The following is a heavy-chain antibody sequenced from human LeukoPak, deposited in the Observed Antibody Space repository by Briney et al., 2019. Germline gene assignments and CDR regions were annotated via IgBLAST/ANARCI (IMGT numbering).Heavy chain of an antibody. CDR1: GYDFSNYW. CDR3: ARRGYSGYDSDY. V-gene: IGHV5-51*01. CDR2: IYPGDSET. D-gene: IGHD5-12*01. J-gene: IGHJ4*02. Sequence: GESLKISCKGSGYDFSNYWIAWVRQMPGKGLECMGIIYPGDSETRYSPSFQGQVPFSADKSISTAYLQWSSLKASDTAKYYCARRGYSGYDSDYWGQGTLVTVSS.